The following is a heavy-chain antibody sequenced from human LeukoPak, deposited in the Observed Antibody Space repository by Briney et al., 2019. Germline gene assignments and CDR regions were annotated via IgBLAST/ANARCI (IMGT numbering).Heavy chain of an antibody. CDR1: GYTFTSYY. J-gene: IGHJ5*02. CDR2: INPSGGST. Sequence: GASVKVSCKASGYTFTSYYMHWVRQAPGQGLEWVGIINPSGGSTSYAQKFQGRVTMTRDTSTSTVYMELSSLRSEDTAVYYCARQLRSPRRWFDPWGQGTLVTVSS. D-gene: IGHD3-3*01. V-gene: IGHV1-46*01. CDR3: ARQLRSPRRWFDP.